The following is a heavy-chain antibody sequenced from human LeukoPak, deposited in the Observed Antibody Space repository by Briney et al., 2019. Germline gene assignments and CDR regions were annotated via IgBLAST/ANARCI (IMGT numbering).Heavy chain of an antibody. J-gene: IGHJ4*02. Sequence: ASVKVSCKASGYSFTSYAMNWVRQAPGQGLEWMGWINTNTGNPTYAQGFTGRCVFSLDTSVSTAYLQISSLKAEDTAVYSCARVAEYSSGWYDPFDYWGQGTLVTVSS. CDR2: INTNTGNP. V-gene: IGHV7-4-1*02. CDR1: GYSFTSYA. D-gene: IGHD6-19*01. CDR3: ARVAEYSSGWYDPFDY.